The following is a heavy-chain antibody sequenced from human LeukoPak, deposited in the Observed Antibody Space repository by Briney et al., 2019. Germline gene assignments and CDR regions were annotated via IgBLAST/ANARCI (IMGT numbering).Heavy chain of an antibody. J-gene: IGHJ4*02. D-gene: IGHD2-2*01. CDR1: GGSMSSYY. CDR2: IYYSGTT. Sequence: SETLSLTCTVSGGSMSSYYWSWIRQPPGKGLEWIGYIYYSGTTNYNPSLKSRVTISVDTSQNQFSLKLRSVTAADTAVYYCARDQRSASCYDFWGQGTLVTVSS. CDR3: ARDQRSASCYDF. V-gene: IGHV4-59*01.